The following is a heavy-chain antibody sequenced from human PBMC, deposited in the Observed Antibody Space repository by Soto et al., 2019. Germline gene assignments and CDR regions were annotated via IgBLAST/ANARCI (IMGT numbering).Heavy chain of an antibody. CDR3: ARGGEYCSGGSFATCWFDP. CDR1: GGSISSYY. D-gene: IGHD2-15*01. J-gene: IGHJ5*02. CDR2: IYYSGST. Sequence: QVQLQESGPGLVKPSETLSLTCTVSGGSISSYYWSWIRQPPGKGLEWIGYIYYSGSTNYNPSLKSLVTISVDTSKNQFSLKLSSVTAADTAVYYCARGGEYCSGGSFATCWFDPWGQGTLVTVSS. V-gene: IGHV4-59*01.